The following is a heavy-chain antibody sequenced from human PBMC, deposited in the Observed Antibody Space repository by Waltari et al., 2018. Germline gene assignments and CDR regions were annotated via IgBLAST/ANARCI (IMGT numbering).Heavy chain of an antibody. V-gene: IGHV4-34*01. J-gene: IGHJ6*02. CDR3: ARGWIMITFWDVGTPFYGMDV. CDR1: GGSFSGYY. CDR2: INHSGST. Sequence: QVQLQQWGAGLLKPSETLSLTCAVYGGSFSGYYWSWIRQPPGKGLEWIGEINHSGSTNYNPSLKSRVTISVDTSKNQFSLKLSSVTAADTAVYYCARGWIMITFWDVGTPFYGMDVWGQGTTVTVSS. D-gene: IGHD3-16*01.